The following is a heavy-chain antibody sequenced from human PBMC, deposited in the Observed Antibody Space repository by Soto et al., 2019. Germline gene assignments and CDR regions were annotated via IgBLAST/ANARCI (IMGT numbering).Heavy chain of an antibody. CDR2: ISSSSSYT. D-gene: IGHD1-1*01. V-gene: IGHV3-11*06. J-gene: IGHJ5*02. Sequence: GGSLRLSCAASGFTLSDYYMSWIRQAPGKGLEWVSYISSSSSYTNYADSVKGRFTISRDNAKNSLYLQMNSLRAEDTAVYYCARVAKDYTRPLTQLARYNWFDPWGQGTLVTVSS. CDR3: ARVAKDYTRPLTQLARYNWFDP. CDR1: GFTLSDYY.